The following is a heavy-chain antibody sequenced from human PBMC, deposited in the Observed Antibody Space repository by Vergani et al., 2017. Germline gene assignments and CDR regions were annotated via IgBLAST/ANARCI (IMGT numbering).Heavy chain of an antibody. D-gene: IGHD5-12*01. J-gene: IGHJ5*02. CDR1: GDSVSSNSAA. Sequence: QVQLQQSGPGLVKPSQTLSLTCAISGDSVSSNSAAWNWIRQSPSRGLEWLGRTYYRSKWYNDYAVSVKSRITINPDTSKNQFSLQLNSVTPEDTAVYYCARGRRGPYSGYEYNWFDPWGQGTLVTVSS. CDR3: ARGRRGPYSGYEYNWFDP. CDR2: TYYRSKWYN. V-gene: IGHV6-1*01.